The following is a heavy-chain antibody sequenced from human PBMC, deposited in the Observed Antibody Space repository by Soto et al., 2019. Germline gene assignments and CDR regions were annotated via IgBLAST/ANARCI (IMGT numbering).Heavy chain of an antibody. V-gene: IGHV1-46*03. CDR2: INPNGGST. J-gene: IGHJ4*02. Sequence: QVQLVQPGAEVKKPGASVKFSCKASGYIFTNFYIHWVRQAPGQGLEWIGIINPNGGSTNYAQNFQVRVTITRDTSTSTVYRDLRSLRSEDTAVYYCARGLSSGDYWGQGTMITVSS. CDR1: GYIFTNFY. CDR3: ARGLSSGDY.